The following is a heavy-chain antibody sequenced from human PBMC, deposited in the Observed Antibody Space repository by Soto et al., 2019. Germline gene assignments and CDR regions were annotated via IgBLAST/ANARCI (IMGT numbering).Heavy chain of an antibody. CDR3: ARVDCSGGSCPINYYYYGMDV. CDR1: GYTFTGYY. J-gene: IGHJ6*02. D-gene: IGHD2-15*01. CDR2: INPNSGGT. V-gene: IGHV1-2*02. Sequence: GASVKVSCKASGYTFTGYYMHWVRQAPGQGLEWMGWINPNSGGTNYAQKFQGRVTMTRDTSISTAYMELSRLRSDDTAVYYCARVDCSGGSCPINYYYYGMDVRGQGTTVTVSS.